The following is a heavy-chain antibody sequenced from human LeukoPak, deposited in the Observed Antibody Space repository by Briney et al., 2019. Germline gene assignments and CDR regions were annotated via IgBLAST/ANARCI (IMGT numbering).Heavy chain of an antibody. Sequence: EASETLSLICAVYGGSFCGYYWNWIRQPPGRGLEWIGEINHSGSTNYNPSLKSRVTISIDTSKNQFSLKLSSVTAADTAVYYCAREANIAAAIVWFDPWGQGTLVTVSS. CDR1: GGSFCGYY. J-gene: IGHJ5*02. CDR2: INHSGST. CDR3: AREANIAAAIVWFDP. V-gene: IGHV4-34*01. D-gene: IGHD6-13*01.